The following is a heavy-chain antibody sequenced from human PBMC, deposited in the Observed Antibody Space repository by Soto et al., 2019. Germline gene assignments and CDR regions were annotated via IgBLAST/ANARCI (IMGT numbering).Heavy chain of an antibody. CDR2: IYSGGST. CDR1: GFTVSSNY. Sequence: PGGSLRLSCAASGFTVSSNYMSWVRQAPGKGLEWVSVIYSGGSTYYADSVKGRFTISRDNSKNTLYLQMNSLRAEDTAVYYCARDSGILTGFTFDIWGQGTMVTVSS. D-gene: IGHD3-9*01. J-gene: IGHJ3*02. CDR3: ARDSGILTGFTFDI. V-gene: IGHV3-66*01.